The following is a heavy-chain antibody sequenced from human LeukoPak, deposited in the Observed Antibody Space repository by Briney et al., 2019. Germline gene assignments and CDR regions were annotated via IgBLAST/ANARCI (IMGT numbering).Heavy chain of an antibody. CDR3: ARQITDQSSGYDSIDY. CDR2: IYPGDSDT. D-gene: IGHD5-12*01. J-gene: IGHJ4*02. V-gene: IGHV5-51*01. Sequence: GESLKISCKASGYRFTTCWIGWVRQMPGKGLEWMGIIYPGDSDTRYSPSFEGQVTISADKSITTAYLQWSSLKASDTAMYYCARQITDQSSGYDSIDYWGQGTLVTVSS. CDR1: GYRFTTCW.